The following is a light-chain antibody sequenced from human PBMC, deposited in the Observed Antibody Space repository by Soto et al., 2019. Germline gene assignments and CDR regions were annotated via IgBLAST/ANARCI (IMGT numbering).Light chain of an antibody. CDR1: QSVTNSH. J-gene: IGKJ1*01. Sequence: VVLTHSPGTLPLSPGDRASLSCRASQSVTNSHLAWYQQKPGQAPRLLIYDASRRAAGIPDRFSGSGSETDFTVTITRLEADDFAVCYCQDGGNERTFGQGTKVDFK. CDR3: QDGGNERT. V-gene: IGKV3D-20*02. CDR2: DAS.